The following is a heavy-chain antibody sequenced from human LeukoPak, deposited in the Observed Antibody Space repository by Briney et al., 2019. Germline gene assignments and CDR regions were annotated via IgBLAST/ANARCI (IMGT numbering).Heavy chain of an antibody. CDR1: GYTLTELS. CDR3: ARGITILKEKNAFDN. CDR2: FNPEDGET. D-gene: IGHD3-3*01. V-gene: IGHV1-24*01. Sequence: ASVKVSCKVCGYTLTELSMHWVRQAPGKGLEWMGGFNPEDGETIYAQKFQGRVTITTDESTSTAYMELSSLRSEDTAVYYCARGITILKEKNAFDNWGQGTMVTVSS. J-gene: IGHJ3*02.